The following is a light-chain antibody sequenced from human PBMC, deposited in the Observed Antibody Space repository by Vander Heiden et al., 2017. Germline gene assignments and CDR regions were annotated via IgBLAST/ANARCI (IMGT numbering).Light chain of an antibody. Sequence: IWMTHSPSLVSASTGDTVTISCRTSQDISRHLAWFQQKPGKAPELLIYASSTLQSGVPSRFSGSGSGTHFTLTISSLQSEDFATYFCLHYHNFPHTFGQGTRLEIK. CDR2: ASS. CDR1: QDISRH. J-gene: IGKJ2*01. CDR3: LHYHNFPHT. V-gene: IGKV1D-8*01.